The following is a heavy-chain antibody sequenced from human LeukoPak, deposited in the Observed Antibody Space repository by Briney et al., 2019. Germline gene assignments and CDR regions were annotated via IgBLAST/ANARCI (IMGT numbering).Heavy chain of an antibody. Sequence: VASVKVSCKASGYTFTGYGISWVRQAPGQGLEWMGWISAYNGNTNYAQKFQGRVTITADNSTRTVYMELSSLRSDDTAVYYCARDKYNWFDPWGQGTLVTVSS. V-gene: IGHV1-18*01. CDR1: GYTFTGYG. J-gene: IGHJ5*02. CDR2: ISAYNGNT. CDR3: ARDKYNWFDP.